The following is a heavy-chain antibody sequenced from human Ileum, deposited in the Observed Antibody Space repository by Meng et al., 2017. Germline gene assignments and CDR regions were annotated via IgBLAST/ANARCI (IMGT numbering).Heavy chain of an antibody. CDR3: ARHGHFTPDKYYFDS. J-gene: IGHJ4*03. D-gene: IGHD3-3*02. CDR2: VYFTGYT. V-gene: IGHV4-39*01. CDR1: SGSFTNNNYY. Sequence: QLRLQESGPGLVKPSETLSLTCSVSSGSFTNNNYYWVWIRQPPGKGLEWIGSVYFTGYTYYSPSLMSRVTISVETSKNQFSLRLTSVTAADTGLYLCARHGHFTPDKYYFDSWGQGTLVTVSS.